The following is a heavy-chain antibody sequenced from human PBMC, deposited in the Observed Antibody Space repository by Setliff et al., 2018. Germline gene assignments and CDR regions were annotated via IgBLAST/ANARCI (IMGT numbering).Heavy chain of an antibody. CDR3: RFWSHDYHNDY. Sequence: SETLSLTCALSGGSISSGSYHWSWIRKPPGKGLEWIGESSHSGSTSYSPSLKSRLTKSVDTSKNQFSLKLTSVTAVDTAVYYGRFWSHDYHNDYLAQGTLVT. CDR2: SSHSGST. V-gene: IGHV4-39*01. CDR1: GGSISSGSYH. D-gene: IGHD3-16*01. J-gene: IGHJ4*02.